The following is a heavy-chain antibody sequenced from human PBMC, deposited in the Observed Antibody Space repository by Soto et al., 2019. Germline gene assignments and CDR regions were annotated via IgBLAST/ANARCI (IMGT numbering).Heavy chain of an antibody. CDR3: ARDRSCIAARIDY. V-gene: IGHV3-48*01. CDR2: ISNSSSTI. Sequence: EVQLVESGGCLVQPGGSLRLSCAASGFTFSSYSMNWVRQAPGKGLEWVSYISNSSSTIYYADSVKGRFTISRNNAKNSLYLQMISLRAEDTAGYYCARDRSCIAARIDYWGQGTMVTDSS. D-gene: IGHD6-13*01. J-gene: IGHJ4*02. CDR1: GFTFSSYS.